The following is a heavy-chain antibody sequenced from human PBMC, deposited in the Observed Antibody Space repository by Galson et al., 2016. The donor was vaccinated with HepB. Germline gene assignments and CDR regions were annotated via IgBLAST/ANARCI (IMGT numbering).Heavy chain of an antibody. J-gene: IGHJ4*02. CDR3: ARSPYGNSGWYHDY. CDR2: INHRGST. D-gene: IGHD6-19*01. Sequence: ETLSLTCAVYGVSFSGSYWSWIRQPPGKGLEGNGEINHRGSTKNNPSLSSRLTISVDTSQNQFSLRLTSVTAGDTAVYYCARSPYGNSGWYHDYWGQGALVTVSS. CDR1: GVSFSGSY. V-gene: IGHV4-34*01.